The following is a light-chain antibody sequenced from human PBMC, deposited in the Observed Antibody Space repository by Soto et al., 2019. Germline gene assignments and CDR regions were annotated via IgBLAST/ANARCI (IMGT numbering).Light chain of an antibody. Sequence: EIVLTQSPGTLPLSPVERATLSCRASRSVSSSPLAWYQQKRGQAPRLIIHDASSRATGITDRFSGSGSGTDFTLTIRRLEPEDFAVYYCQQYGGSPRTFGQGTKGDIK. CDR2: DAS. V-gene: IGKV3-20*01. J-gene: IGKJ1*01. CDR1: RSVSSSP. CDR3: QQYGGSPRT.